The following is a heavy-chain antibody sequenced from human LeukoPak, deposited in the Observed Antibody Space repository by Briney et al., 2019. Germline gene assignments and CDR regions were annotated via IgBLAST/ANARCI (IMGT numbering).Heavy chain of an antibody. CDR3: ARGNYYGSGTPY. Sequence: GGSLRLSCAASGFTFSSYGMHWVRQAPGKGLEWVAVISYDGSNKYYADSVKGRFTISRDNSKNTLYLQMNSLRAEDTAVYYCARGNYYGSGTPYWGQGTLVTVSS. CDR1: GFTFSSYG. J-gene: IGHJ4*02. V-gene: IGHV3-30*03. D-gene: IGHD3-10*01. CDR2: ISYDGSNK.